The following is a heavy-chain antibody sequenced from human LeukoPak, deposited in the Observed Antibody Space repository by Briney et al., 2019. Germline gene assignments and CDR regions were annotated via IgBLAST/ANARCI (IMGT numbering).Heavy chain of an antibody. CDR3: VKDFGQTTVAIAY. CDR2: IRWSTDSV. J-gene: IGHJ4*02. D-gene: IGHD2-2*01. CDR1: GFPFDDYA. Sequence: GGSLRLSCAASGFPFDDYAMDWVRQAPGKGLEWVSGIRWSTDSVGYADSVRGRFTISRDKAKNSLYLQMNSLRAEDTALYYCVKDFGQTTVAIAYWGEGTLVTVSS. V-gene: IGHV3-9*01.